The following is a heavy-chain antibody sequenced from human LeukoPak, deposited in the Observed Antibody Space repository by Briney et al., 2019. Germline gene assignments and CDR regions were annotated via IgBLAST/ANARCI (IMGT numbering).Heavy chain of an antibody. J-gene: IGHJ4*02. CDR1: GGSFSGYY. D-gene: IGHD5-18*01. CDR3: ARGSPPPYGYGTTHFDY. Sequence: SETLSLTCAVYGGSFSGYYRSWIRQPPGKGLEWIGEINHSGSPNYNPSLKSRVTISIDTSKNQFSLKLSSVTAADTAVYYCARGSPPPYGYGTTHFDYWGQGTLVTVSS. CDR2: INHSGSP. V-gene: IGHV4-34*01.